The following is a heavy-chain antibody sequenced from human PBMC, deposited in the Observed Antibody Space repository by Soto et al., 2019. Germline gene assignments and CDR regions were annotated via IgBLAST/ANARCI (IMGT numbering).Heavy chain of an antibody. Sequence: ASVKVSCKASGYTFTNYDVAWVRRAPGQGLQWMGWISFSKGKTYYEQSFQGRVTMTTDTVTTTGYMEVRSLRSDDTAVYYCARKGYIGKFGLDVWGQGTTVTVAS. CDR1: GYTFTNYD. CDR3: ARKGYIGKFGLDV. J-gene: IGHJ6*02. V-gene: IGHV1-18*01. CDR2: ISFSKGKT. D-gene: IGHD5-12*01.